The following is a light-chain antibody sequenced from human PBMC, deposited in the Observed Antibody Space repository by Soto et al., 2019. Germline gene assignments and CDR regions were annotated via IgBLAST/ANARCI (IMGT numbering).Light chain of an antibody. J-gene: IGKJ1*01. CDR2: GTS. Sequence: EVVLTQSPGTPSLSPGERAILSCRASQSVNSGYLAWYQQKPGQAPRLLIYGTSIRAAGIPDRFSGSGSGTDFTLTISRLEPEDFAVYSCQQYLASPPWTFGQGTKVE. CDR1: QSVNSGY. CDR3: QQYLASPPWT. V-gene: IGKV3-20*01.